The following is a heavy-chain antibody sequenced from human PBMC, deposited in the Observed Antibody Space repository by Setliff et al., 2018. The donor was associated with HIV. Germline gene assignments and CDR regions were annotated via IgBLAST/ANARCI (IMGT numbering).Heavy chain of an antibody. CDR3: ARHRVDISMLVVQDPGALDT. D-gene: IGHD3-10*02. CDR1: GYSFTNYW. Sequence: PGESLKISCKGFGYSFTNYWIGWVRQMPGKGQEWMGIIYPADSHTSYRPSFQGHVTISADRSISTAYLQWSSLKASDTAIYYCARHRVDISMLVVQDPGALDTWGQGTRVTVS. J-gene: IGHJ3*02. V-gene: IGHV5-51*01. CDR2: IYPADSHT.